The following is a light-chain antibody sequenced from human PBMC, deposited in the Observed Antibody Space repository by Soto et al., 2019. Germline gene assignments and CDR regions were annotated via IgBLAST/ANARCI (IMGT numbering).Light chain of an antibody. Sequence: DIPMTQSPSTLSASVGDRVTITCRASQSISNWLAWYQQKPGKAPKLLIYRASSLESGVPSRFSGSGSGTEFTLTISSLQPDDFATYFCQQYNTYATCGQGTKVDI. J-gene: IGKJ1*01. CDR3: QQYNTYAT. CDR1: QSISNW. CDR2: RAS. V-gene: IGKV1-5*03.